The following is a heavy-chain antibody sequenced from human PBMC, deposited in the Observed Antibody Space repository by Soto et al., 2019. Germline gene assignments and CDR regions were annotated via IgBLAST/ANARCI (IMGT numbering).Heavy chain of an antibody. CDR1: SYVIESGHY. V-gene: IGHV4-38-2*01. D-gene: IGHD3-3*01. CDR2: IYDSGTT. Sequence: SETLSLTCVVSSYVIESGHYWGWVRQPPGKGLEWVGSIYDSGTTYYNPSLRSRVTISADTSKNQSSLSLTSVTAADTAVYYCARSPQYYTPGSSPFDYWGPGTMVTVSS. J-gene: IGHJ4*03. CDR3: ARSPQYYTPGSSPFDY.